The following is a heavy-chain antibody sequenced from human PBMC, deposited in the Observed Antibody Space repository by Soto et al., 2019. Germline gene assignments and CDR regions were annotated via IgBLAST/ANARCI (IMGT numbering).Heavy chain of an antibody. D-gene: IGHD3-10*01. V-gene: IGHV3-30*18. Sequence: QVQLVESGGGVVQPGRSLRLSCAASGFTFSSYGMHWVRQAPGKGLEWVAVISYDGSNKYYADSVKGRFTISRDNSKNTLYLQMNSLRAEDTAVYYCAKDLLLWFGKKRDRYYYYYGMDVWGQGTTVTVSS. CDR2: ISYDGSNK. CDR1: GFTFSSYG. CDR3: AKDLLLWFGKKRDRYYYYYGMDV. J-gene: IGHJ6*02.